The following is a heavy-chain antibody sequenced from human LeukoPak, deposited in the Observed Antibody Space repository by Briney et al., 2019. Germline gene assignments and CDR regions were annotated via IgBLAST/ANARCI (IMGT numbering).Heavy chain of an antibody. CDR1: GYTFTGYY. D-gene: IGHD5/OR15-5a*01. J-gene: IGHJ4*02. V-gene: IGHV1-2*06. Sequence: GASVKVSRKASGYTFTGYYMHWVRQASGQGLEWMGRIDPNSGGTSYAQNFQGRVTMTRDTSISTAYMELTRLTSDDTAVYYCARDASVSADYWGQGTLVTVSS. CDR2: IDPNSGGT. CDR3: ARDASVSADY.